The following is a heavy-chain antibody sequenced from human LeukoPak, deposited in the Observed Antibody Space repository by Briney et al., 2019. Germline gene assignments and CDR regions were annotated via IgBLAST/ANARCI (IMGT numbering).Heavy chain of an antibody. V-gene: IGHV1-69*04. Sequence: ASVKVSCKASGGTFSSYAISWVRQAPGQGLEWMGRIIPILGIADYAQKFQGRVTITADKSTSTAYMELSSLRAEDTAVYYCAKDQGGILTFIVGATYFDYWGQGTLVTVSS. D-gene: IGHD1-26*01. J-gene: IGHJ4*02. CDR3: AKDQGGILTFIVGATYFDY. CDR2: IIPILGIA. CDR1: GGTFSSYA.